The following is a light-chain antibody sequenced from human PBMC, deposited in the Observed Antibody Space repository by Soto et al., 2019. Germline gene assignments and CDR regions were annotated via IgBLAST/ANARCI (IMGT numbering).Light chain of an antibody. J-gene: IGKJ1*01. CDR2: KAS. V-gene: IGKV1-5*03. CDR1: QSISTW. Sequence: DIQMTQFPSTLSASVGDRVTITCRASQSISTWLAWYQQKPGKAPKLLIYKASSLESGVPSRFSGSGSGTEFTLTINSLQPDDFATYYCQQYNNSFGQGTKVEI. CDR3: QQYNNS.